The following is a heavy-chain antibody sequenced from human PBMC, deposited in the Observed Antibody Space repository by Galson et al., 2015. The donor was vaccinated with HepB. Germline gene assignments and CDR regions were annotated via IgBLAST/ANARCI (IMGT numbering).Heavy chain of an antibody. D-gene: IGHD1-1*01. CDR1: GFTFSRYA. Sequence: SLRLSCAASGFTFSRYAMHWVRQAAGKGLEWVALISNDGNNKFYAESVTGRFTISGDNSKNTVYLQMNSLRVEDTAVYYRVRDDFNDPSLFDFWGQGTLVTVSS. J-gene: IGHJ4*02. V-gene: IGHV3-30-3*01. CDR2: ISNDGNNK. CDR3: VRDDFNDPSLFDF.